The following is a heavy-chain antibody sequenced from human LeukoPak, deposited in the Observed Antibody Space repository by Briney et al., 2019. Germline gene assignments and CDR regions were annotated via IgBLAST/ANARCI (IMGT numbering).Heavy chain of an antibody. V-gene: IGHV3-7*01. CDR3: ARDLWFGT. J-gene: IGHJ5*02. CDR2: IKQDGSEK. CDR1: GFTFSSYL. Sequence: GGSLRLSCAASGFTFSSYLMSWVRQAPGKGLEWVANIKQDGSEKYYVDSVKGRFTISRDNAKNSLYLQMNSLRAEDTAVYYCARDLWFGTWGQGTLVTVSS.